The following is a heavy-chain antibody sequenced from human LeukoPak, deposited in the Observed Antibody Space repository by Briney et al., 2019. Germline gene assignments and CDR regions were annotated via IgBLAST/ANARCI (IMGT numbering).Heavy chain of an antibody. J-gene: IGHJ5*02. CDR1: GYTFTSNY. V-gene: IGHV1-46*01. CDR2: ISPSGGST. Sequence: ASVKVSCKAFGYTFTSNYMHWVRQAPGQGPEWMGVISPSGGSTTYAQKFQGRVTLTRDMSTSTDYLELSSLRSEDTAVYYCARGARDNWFDPWGQGTLVTVSS. CDR3: ARGARDNWFDP.